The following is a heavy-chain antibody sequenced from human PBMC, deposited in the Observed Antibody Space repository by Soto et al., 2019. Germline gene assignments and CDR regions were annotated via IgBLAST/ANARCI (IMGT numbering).Heavy chain of an antibody. J-gene: IGHJ6*02. V-gene: IGHV5-51*01. CDR3: ARHVEDALIFGYNFYGVDV. CDR1: GYRFTSSW. CDR2: IHPGDSGT. D-gene: IGHD3-3*02. Sequence: PGESLKISCKGSGYRFTSSWIGWVRQRPGKGLEWMAIIHPGDSGTRYSPSFQGQVTISADASISSAFLQWRSLKASDTATYYCARHVEDALIFGYNFYGVDVWGQGTTVTVSS.